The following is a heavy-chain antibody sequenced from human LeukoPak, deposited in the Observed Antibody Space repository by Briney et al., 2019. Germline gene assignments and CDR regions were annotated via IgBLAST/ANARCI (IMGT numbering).Heavy chain of an antibody. CDR2: ISGSGGST. V-gene: IGHV3-23*01. CDR1: GFTFSSYA. Sequence: GRSLRLSCAASGFTFSSYAMSWVRQAPGKGLEWVSAISGSGGSTYYADSVKGRFTISRDNSKNTLYLQMNSLRAEDTAVYYCAKRGIEYSSSSPPGGGQGTLVTVSS. CDR3: AKRGIEYSSSSPPG. D-gene: IGHD6-6*01. J-gene: IGHJ4*02.